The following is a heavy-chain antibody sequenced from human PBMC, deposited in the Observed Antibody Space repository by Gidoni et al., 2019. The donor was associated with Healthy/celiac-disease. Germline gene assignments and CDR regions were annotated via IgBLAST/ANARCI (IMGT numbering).Heavy chain of an antibody. Sequence: QVQLQQWCAGLLKPSETLSLTCAVYGGSFSGYSWSWIRQPRGKGLEWIGELNHSGSTNYTPSLKSRVTISVDTSKNQFSLKLSSVTAADTAVYYCASNRAAAGERWFDAWGQGTLVTVSS. J-gene: IGHJ5*02. CDR2: LNHSGST. V-gene: IGHV4-34*01. CDR3: ASNRAAAGERWFDA. CDR1: GGSFSGYS. D-gene: IGHD6-13*01.